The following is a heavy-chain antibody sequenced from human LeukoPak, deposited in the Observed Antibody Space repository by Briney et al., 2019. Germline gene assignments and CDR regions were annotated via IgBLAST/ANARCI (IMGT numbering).Heavy chain of an antibody. CDR3: ARDNARVYAFDI. CDR2: ISSSGSTI. V-gene: IGHV3-48*03. J-gene: IGHJ3*02. D-gene: IGHD6-6*01. CDR1: GFTFSSYE. Sequence: PSGGSLRLSCAASGFTFSSYEMNWVRQAPGKGLEWVSYISSSGSTIYYADSVKGRFTISRDNSKNTLYLQMNSLRAEDTAVYYCARDNARVYAFDIWGQGTMVTVSS.